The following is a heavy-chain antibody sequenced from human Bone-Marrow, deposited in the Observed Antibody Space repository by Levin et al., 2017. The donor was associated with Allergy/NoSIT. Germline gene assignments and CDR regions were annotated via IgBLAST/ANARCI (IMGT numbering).Heavy chain of an antibody. CDR3: ARVTWDQPPHENKKFDY. V-gene: IGHV4-31*03. D-gene: IGHD1-26*01. J-gene: IGHJ4*02. CDR2: IYYSGST. Sequence: PSETLSLTCTVSGGSISSGGYYWSWLRQHPGKGLEWIGYIYYSGSTYYNPSLKSRVTISVDTSKNQFSLKLSSVTAADTAVYYCARVTWDQPPHENKKFDYWGQGTLVTVSS. CDR1: GGSISSGGYY.